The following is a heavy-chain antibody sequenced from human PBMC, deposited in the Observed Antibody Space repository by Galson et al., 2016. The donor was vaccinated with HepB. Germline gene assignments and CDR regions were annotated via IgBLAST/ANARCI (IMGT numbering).Heavy chain of an antibody. D-gene: IGHD2-2*01. J-gene: IGHJ6*02. V-gene: IGHV4-59*02. CDR2: VYYSGST. CDR1: GDSVSNYY. CDR3: ARDGANFFHQYYFGMDV. Sequence: ETLSLTCTLSGDSVSNYYWSWIRQTPGRGLEWIGHVYYSGSTSYNPSLKSRLTISVDTFNSQFSLKLNSVTAADTAVYYCARDGANFFHQYYFGMDVWGQGITVIVSS.